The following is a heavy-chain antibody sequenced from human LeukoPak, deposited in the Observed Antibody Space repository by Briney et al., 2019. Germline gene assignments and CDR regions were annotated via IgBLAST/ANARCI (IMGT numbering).Heavy chain of an antibody. V-gene: IGHV3-48*04. Sequence: GGSLRLSCAASGFTFSAYSMNWVRQAPGKGLEWVAYISSSSSTIYYADSVKGRFTISRDNAKNSLYLQMNSLRAEDTAVYYCARVRVGIAAGSPDYWGQGTQVTVSS. J-gene: IGHJ4*02. CDR1: GFTFSAYS. CDR3: ARVRVGIAAGSPDY. CDR2: ISSSSSTI. D-gene: IGHD6-13*01.